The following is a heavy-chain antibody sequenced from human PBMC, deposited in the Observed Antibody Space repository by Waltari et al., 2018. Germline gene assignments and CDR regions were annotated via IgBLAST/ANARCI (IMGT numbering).Heavy chain of an antibody. CDR2: ISSSSSTI. V-gene: IGHV3-48*04. D-gene: IGHD3-3*01. J-gene: IGHJ4*02. CDR3: ARDLWGTIFGVVIIQYYFDY. Sequence: EVQLVESGGGLVQPGGSLRLSCAASGFTFSSYSMNWVRQAPGKGLEWVSYISSSSSTIYYADSVKGRFTISRDNAKNSLYLQMNSLRAEDTAVYYCARDLWGTIFGVVIIQYYFDYWGQGTLVTVSS. CDR1: GFTFSSYS.